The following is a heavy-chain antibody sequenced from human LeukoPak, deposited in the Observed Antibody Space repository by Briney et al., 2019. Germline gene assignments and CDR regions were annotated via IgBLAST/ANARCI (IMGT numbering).Heavy chain of an antibody. CDR1: GFMFSSYAM. D-gene: IGHD3-22*01. Sequence: GSLRLSCAASGFMFSSYAMSWVRQPPGKGLEWIGEIYHSGSTNYNPSLKSRVTISVDKSKNQFSLKLSSVTAADTAVYYCARMSYYDPRGFDYWGQGTLVTVSS. J-gene: IGHJ4*02. V-gene: IGHV4-4*02. CDR3: ARMSYYDPRGFDY. CDR2: IYHSGST.